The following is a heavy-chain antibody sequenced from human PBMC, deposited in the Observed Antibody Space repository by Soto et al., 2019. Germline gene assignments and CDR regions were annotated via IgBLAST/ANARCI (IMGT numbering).Heavy chain of an antibody. Sequence: GGSLRLSCVASGFSITSFARSWVRQAPGKGLEWASAISASGGSTYADSVKGRFTISRDNSKNTLYLQMNSLRVAETAVYYCAKVLSSGSYSGALEYWGQGALVTVSA. V-gene: IGHV3-23*01. CDR1: GFSITSFA. CDR2: ISASGGST. CDR3: AKVLSSGSYSGALEY. D-gene: IGHD1-26*01. J-gene: IGHJ4*02.